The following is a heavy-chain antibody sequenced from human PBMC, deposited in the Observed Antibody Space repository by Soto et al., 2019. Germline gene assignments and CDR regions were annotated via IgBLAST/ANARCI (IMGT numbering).Heavy chain of an antibody. D-gene: IGHD3-3*01. Sequence: ASVKVSCKASGYTFTSYYMHWVRQAPGRGLEWMGIINPSGGSTSYAQKFQGRVTMTRDTSTSTVYMELSSLRSEDTAVYYCARALLRFLEWHYGMDVWGQGTTVTVSS. CDR1: GYTFTSYY. V-gene: IGHV1-46*01. CDR2: INPSGGST. J-gene: IGHJ6*02. CDR3: ARALLRFLEWHYGMDV.